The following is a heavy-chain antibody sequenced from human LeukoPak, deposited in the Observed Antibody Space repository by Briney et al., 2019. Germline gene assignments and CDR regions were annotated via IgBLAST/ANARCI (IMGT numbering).Heavy chain of an antibody. CDR2: IYDSGST. Sequence: SETLSLTCTVSGGSIRSSYYYWGWIRQPPGKGLEWIGSIYDSGSTYYNPSLKSRVTISVDTSKNQFSLKLSSVTAADTAVYYCARDRTGTTAYYYGMDVWGQGTTVTVSS. CDR3: ARDRTGTTAYYYGMDV. V-gene: IGHV4-39*07. D-gene: IGHD1-7*01. CDR1: GGSIRSSYYY. J-gene: IGHJ6*02.